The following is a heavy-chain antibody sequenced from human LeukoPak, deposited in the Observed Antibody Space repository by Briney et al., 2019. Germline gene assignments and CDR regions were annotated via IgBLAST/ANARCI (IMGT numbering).Heavy chain of an antibody. CDR3: AKDPPTRNIAVAGSTDY. Sequence: PGGSLRLSCAASGFTFSSYAMSWVHQAPGKGLEWVSAISGSGGSTYYADSVKGRFTISRDNSKNTLYLQMNSLRAEDTAVYYCAKDPPTRNIAVAGSTDYWGQGTLVTVSS. D-gene: IGHD6-19*01. CDR1: GFTFSSYA. CDR2: ISGSGGST. V-gene: IGHV3-23*01. J-gene: IGHJ4*02.